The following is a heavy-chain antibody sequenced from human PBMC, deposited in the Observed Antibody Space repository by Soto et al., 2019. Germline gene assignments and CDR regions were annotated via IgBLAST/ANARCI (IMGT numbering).Heavy chain of an antibody. Sequence: QVQLVESGGGVVQPGRSLRLSCAASGFTFSSYGMHWVRQAPGKGLEWVAVISYDGSNKYYADSVKGRFTISRDNSKNTLYLQMNSLRAEDTAVYYCAKLHYSNYAGDFFDYWGQGTLVTVSS. V-gene: IGHV3-30*18. J-gene: IGHJ4*02. CDR1: GFTFSSYG. D-gene: IGHD4-4*01. CDR3: AKLHYSNYAGDFFDY. CDR2: ISYDGSNK.